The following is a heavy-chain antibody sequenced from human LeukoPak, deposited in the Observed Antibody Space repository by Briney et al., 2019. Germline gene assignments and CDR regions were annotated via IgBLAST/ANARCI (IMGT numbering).Heavy chain of an antibody. CDR3: ARVGAQPEDYYDSSGFFFDY. J-gene: IGHJ4*02. D-gene: IGHD3-22*01. CDR1: GGSISSSSYY. CDR2: IYYSGST. V-gene: IGHV4-39*07. Sequence: PSETLSLTCTVSGGSISSSSYYWGWIRQPLGKGLEWIGSIYYSGSTYYNPSLKSRVTISVDTSKNQFSLKLSSVTAADTAVYYCARVGAQPEDYYDSSGFFFDYWGQGTLVTVSS.